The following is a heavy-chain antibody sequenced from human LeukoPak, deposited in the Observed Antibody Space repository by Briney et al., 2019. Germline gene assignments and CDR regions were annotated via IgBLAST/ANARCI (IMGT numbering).Heavy chain of an antibody. CDR2: INWNGETT. CDR3: AKDGYYDSGY. CDR1: GFTFSSYW. V-gene: IGHV3-20*04. J-gene: IGHJ4*02. D-gene: IGHD3-22*01. Sequence: GGSLRLSCAASGFTFSSYWMSWVRQAPGKGLEWVSGINWNGETTGYVDSVKGRFTISRDNSKNTLYLQMNSLRAEDTAVYYCAKDGYYDSGYWGQGTLVTVSS.